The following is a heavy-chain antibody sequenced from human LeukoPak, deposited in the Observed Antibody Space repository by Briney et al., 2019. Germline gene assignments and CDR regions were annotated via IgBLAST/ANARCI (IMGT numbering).Heavy chain of an antibody. J-gene: IGHJ5*02. CDR3: ARDPYDILTGFWFDP. D-gene: IGHD3-9*01. Sequence: GSLRLSCAASGFTFSSYAMSWVRQPPGKGLEWIGSIYYSGSTYYNPSLKSRVTISVDTSKNQFSLKLSSVTAADTAVYYCARDPYDILTGFWFDPWGQGTLVTVSS. CDR2: IYYSGST. CDR1: GFTFSSYA. V-gene: IGHV4-39*07.